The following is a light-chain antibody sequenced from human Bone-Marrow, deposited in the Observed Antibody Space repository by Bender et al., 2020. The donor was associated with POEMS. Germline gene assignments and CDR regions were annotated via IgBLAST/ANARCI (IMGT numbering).Light chain of an antibody. CDR2: EVT. V-gene: IGLV2-8*01. CDR1: SSDIGGYDH. J-gene: IGLJ3*02. Sequence: QSALTQPRSVSGSPGQSVTISCTGTSSDIGGYDHVSWYQHHPGKAPKLIIYEVTKRPSGVPDRFSGSKSGNTASLTVSGLQAEDTTNYYCNSYAGRNTWVFGGGTKLTVL. CDR3: NSYAGRNTWV.